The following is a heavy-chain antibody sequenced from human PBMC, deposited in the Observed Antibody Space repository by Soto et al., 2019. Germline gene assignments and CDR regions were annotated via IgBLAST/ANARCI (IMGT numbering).Heavy chain of an antibody. CDR2: IYYSGST. CDR1: GGSISSSSYY. Sequence: LSLTCTVTGGSISSSSYYWGWIRQPPGKGLEWIGSIYYSGSTYYNPSLKSRVTISVDTSKNQFSLKLSSVTAADTAVYYCARRSIAARLGGMDVWGQGTTVTVSS. CDR3: ARRSIAARLGGMDV. D-gene: IGHD6-6*01. V-gene: IGHV4-39*01. J-gene: IGHJ6*02.